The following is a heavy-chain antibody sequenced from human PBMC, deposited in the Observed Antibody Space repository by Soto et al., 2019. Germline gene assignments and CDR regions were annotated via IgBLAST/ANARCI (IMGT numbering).Heavy chain of an antibody. J-gene: IGHJ4*02. CDR2: IFPRDSDT. CDR3: ARLGSLLQPIDY. CDR1: GYTFTNYW. D-gene: IGHD4-4*01. Sequence: PGESLKISCQTSGYTFTNYWIGWVRRMPGRGLEWMGLIFPRDSDTRYNSSLEGQVTISSDRSIATAYLQWTSLKASDTAIYFCARLGSLLQPIDYWGQGTLVTVSS. V-gene: IGHV5-51*01.